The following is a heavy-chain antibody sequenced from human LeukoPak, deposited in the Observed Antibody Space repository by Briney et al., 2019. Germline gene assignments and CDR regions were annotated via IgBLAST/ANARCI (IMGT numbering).Heavy chain of an antibody. CDR2: IQYTGTT. J-gene: IGHJ6*03. CDR3: ARTGGSFYFYYYMDV. Sequence: SETLSLTCTVSGGSIRSSSYNWGWIRQPPGKGLEWIVSIQYTGTTYYNPSLKSRVTISIDTSKNQFSLKLSSVTAADTAVYYCARTGGSFYFYYYMDVWGKGTTVTVSS. CDR1: GGSIRSSSYN. D-gene: IGHD3-10*01. V-gene: IGHV4-39*07.